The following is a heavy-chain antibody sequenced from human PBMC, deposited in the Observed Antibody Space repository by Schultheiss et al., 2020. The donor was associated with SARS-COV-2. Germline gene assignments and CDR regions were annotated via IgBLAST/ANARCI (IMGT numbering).Heavy chain of an antibody. CDR2: INHSGRT. J-gene: IGHJ4*02. CDR3: ASSPTVTTDRPGDY. Sequence: SETLSLTCTVSGGSISSSSYYWGWIRQPPGKGLEWIGEINHSGRTNYNPSLKSRVTISVDTSKNQFSLKLSSVTAADTAVYYCASSPTVTTDRPGDYWGQGTLVTVSS. V-gene: IGHV4-39*07. D-gene: IGHD4-11*01. CDR1: GGSISSSSYY.